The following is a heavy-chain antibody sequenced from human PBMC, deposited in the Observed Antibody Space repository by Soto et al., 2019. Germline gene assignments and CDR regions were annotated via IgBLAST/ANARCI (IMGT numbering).Heavy chain of an antibody. J-gene: IGHJ4*02. D-gene: IGHD6-19*01. V-gene: IGHV3-30*18. CDR2: ISGDGSDK. CDR1: GFTFSDFG. CDR3: AQGTAVARQHFAN. Sequence: QVQVVESGGGVVQPERSLRLSCAISGFTFSDFGMHWVRQAPGKGLEWVAAISGDGSDKYYVGSVQGRFTISRDNTKNALYLQMNSLRSEDTAVYYCAQGTAVARQHFANWGQGTLVTVSS.